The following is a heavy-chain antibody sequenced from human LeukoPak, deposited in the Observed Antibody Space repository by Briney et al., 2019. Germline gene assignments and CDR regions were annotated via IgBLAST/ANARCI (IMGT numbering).Heavy chain of an antibody. J-gene: IGHJ4*02. V-gene: IGHV4-34*01. CDR2: INHSGST. CDR3: ATLGEYYDSSGYYYN. Sequence: SETLSLTCAVYGGSFSGYYWSWIRQPPGKGLEWIGEINHSGSTNYNPSLKSRVTISVDTSKNQFSLKLSSVTAADTAVYYCATLGEYYDSSGYYYNWGQGTLVTVSS. CDR1: GGSFSGYY. D-gene: IGHD3-22*01.